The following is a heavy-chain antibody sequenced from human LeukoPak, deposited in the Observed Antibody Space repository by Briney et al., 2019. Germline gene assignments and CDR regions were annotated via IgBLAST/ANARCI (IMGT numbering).Heavy chain of an antibody. J-gene: IGHJ4*02. V-gene: IGHV1-2*02. D-gene: IGHD3-16*01. CDR1: GYKFTDDY. Sequence: ASVKVSCKASGYKFTDDYMHWVRQAPGQGLEFMGWINPDSGFTNYAQKFKGRVTMTRDTSISTAYLEVRSLTSDDAAVYYCAPTAEAYTSWWKVWGQGTLVTVSS. CDR2: INPDSGFT. CDR3: APTAEAYTSWWKV.